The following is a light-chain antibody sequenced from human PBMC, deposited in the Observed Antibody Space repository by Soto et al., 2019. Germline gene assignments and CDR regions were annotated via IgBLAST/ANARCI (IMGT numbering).Light chain of an antibody. J-gene: IGKJ5*01. V-gene: IGKV1-33*01. CDR1: QDISNY. Sequence: DIQMTQSPSSLSASVGDRVTITCQASQDISNYLNWYQQKPGKAPKLLIYAASSLQSGVPSRFSGSGSGTDFTLTISRLEPEDFAVYYCQQYGSPPITFGQGTRLEIK. CDR2: AAS. CDR3: QQYGSPPIT.